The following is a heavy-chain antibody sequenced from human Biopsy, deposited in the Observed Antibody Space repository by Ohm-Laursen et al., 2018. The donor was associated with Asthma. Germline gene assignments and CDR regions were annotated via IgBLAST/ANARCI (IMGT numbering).Heavy chain of an antibody. V-gene: IGHV3-30*03. Sequence: SLRLSCAASGFSFSRYGMHWVRQAPGKGLEWVAVISFDGSNKYYGDSVKGRFTIARDNSKNTVYLQMNSLRAEDTAVYYCASYEVVTAILPMDVWGQGTMVTVSS. J-gene: IGHJ3*01. CDR1: GFSFSRYG. CDR2: ISFDGSNK. D-gene: IGHD2-21*02. CDR3: ASYEVVTAILPMDV.